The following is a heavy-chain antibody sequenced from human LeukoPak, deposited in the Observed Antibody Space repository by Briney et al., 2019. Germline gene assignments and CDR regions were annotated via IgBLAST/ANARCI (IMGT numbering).Heavy chain of an antibody. V-gene: IGHV4-38-2*02. CDR2: IHHTGNT. CDR1: GSSITTYTH. D-gene: IGHD3-22*01. Sequence: KASETLSLTCTVSGSSITTYTHWGWTRQSPGKGLEWIASIHHTGNTYYNPSLESRVTISIDTSKNQFSLEVRSVTAADTAFYFCVNSKSNYEAVSWGPGTLVTVSS. J-gene: IGHJ5*02. CDR3: VNSKSNYEAVS.